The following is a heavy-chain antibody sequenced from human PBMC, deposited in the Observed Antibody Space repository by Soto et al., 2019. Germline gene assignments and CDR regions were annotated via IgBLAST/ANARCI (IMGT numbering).Heavy chain of an antibody. CDR2: IRSKAYGGTT. J-gene: IGHJ4*02. V-gene: IGHV3-49*03. CDR1: GFTFGDYA. Sequence: GGSLRLSCTASGFTFGDYAMSWFRQAQGKGLEWVGFIRSKAYGGTTEYAASVKGRFTISRDDSKSIAYLQMNSLKTEDTAVYYCTSLSYYGSGSYPRYWGQGTLVTVSS. CDR3: TSLSYYGSGSYPRY. D-gene: IGHD3-10*01.